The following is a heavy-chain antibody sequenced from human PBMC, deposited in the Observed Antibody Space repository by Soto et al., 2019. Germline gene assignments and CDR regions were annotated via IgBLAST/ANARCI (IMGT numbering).Heavy chain of an antibody. CDR1: GGSISGYH. Sequence: SETLSLTCKVSGGSISGYHWSRIRQSAGKGLEWIGRIYSSGTTAYSPSLRTRLTMSVDTSKNQFSLKVTSVTAADTAVYYCVRVGAVATNGGYFDSWGQGALAPVSP. CDR2: IYSSGTT. J-gene: IGHJ4*01. CDR3: VRVGAVATNGGYFDS. V-gene: IGHV4-4*07. D-gene: IGHD6-19*01.